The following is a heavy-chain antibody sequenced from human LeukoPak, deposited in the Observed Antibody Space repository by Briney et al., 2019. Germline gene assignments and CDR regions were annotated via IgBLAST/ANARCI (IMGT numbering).Heavy chain of an antibody. Sequence: GGSLRLSCAASGFTFSSYAMHWVRQAPGKGLEWVAVISYDGSNKYYADSVKGRFTISRDNSKNTLYLQMNSLRAEDTAVYYCARTFGEIRYVFDYWGQGTLVTVSS. CDR1: GFTFSSYA. V-gene: IGHV3-30*04. J-gene: IGHJ4*02. D-gene: IGHD3-10*01. CDR3: ARTFGEIRYVFDY. CDR2: ISYDGSNK.